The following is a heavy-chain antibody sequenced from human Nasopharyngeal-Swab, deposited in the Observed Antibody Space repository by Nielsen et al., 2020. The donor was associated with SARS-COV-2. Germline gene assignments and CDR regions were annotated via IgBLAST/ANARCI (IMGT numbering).Heavy chain of an antibody. J-gene: IGHJ1*01. D-gene: IGHD6-13*01. CDR3: AKDQMSGIAAALQH. CDR2: ISYDGSNK. V-gene: IGHV3-30*18. Sequence: VRQAPGKGLEWVAVISYDGSNKYYADSVKGRFTISRDNSKNTLYLQMNSLRAEDTAVYYCAKDQMSGIAAALQHWGQGTLVPSPQ.